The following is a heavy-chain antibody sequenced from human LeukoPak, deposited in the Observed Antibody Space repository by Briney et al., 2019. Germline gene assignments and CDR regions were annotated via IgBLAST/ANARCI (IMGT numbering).Heavy chain of an antibody. V-gene: IGHV4-59*01. J-gene: IGHJ6*02. CDR3: ARDTRTVDGMDV. CDR2: IYHSGST. D-gene: IGHD2-2*01. Sequence: SETLSLTCAVSGGSISSYYWNWMRQSPGKGLEWIGYIYHSGSTNYNPSLESRVTMSVDTSKNQFSLKLSSVTAADTAVYCCARDTRTVDGMDVWGQGTTVTVSS. CDR1: GGSISSYY.